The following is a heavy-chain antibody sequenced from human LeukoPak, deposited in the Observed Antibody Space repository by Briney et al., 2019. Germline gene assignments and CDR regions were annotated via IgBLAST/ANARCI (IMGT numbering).Heavy chain of an antibody. CDR2: IYYSGST. D-gene: IGHD6-13*01. J-gene: IGHJ4*02. CDR1: GGSISSHY. Sequence: SETLSLTCTVSGGSISSHYWNWIRQPPGKGLEWIGYIYYSGSTNYNPSLKSRVTISVDTSKNQFSLKLSSVTAADTAVYYCARVGSIAAAGPTFDYWGQGTLVTVSS. CDR3: ARVGSIAAAGPTFDY. V-gene: IGHV4-59*11.